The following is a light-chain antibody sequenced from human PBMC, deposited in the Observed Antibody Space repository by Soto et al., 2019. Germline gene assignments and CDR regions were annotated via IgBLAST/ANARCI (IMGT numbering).Light chain of an antibody. CDR2: LGS. J-gene: IGKJ5*01. Sequence: DIVMTQSPLSLPVTPGEPASISCRSSQSLLHRNGNNYLNWYLQKPGQSRQLLIYLGSTRASGVPDRFSGSGSGIDFTLKISRVEAEDVGVYYCLQALQTPPTFGQGTRLEIK. CDR1: QSLLHRNGNNY. CDR3: LQALQTPPT. V-gene: IGKV2-28*01.